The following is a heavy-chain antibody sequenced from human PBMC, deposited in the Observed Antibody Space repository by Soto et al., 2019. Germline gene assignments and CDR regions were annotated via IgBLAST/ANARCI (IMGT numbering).Heavy chain of an antibody. V-gene: IGHV4-61*01. D-gene: IGHD1-20*01. J-gene: IGHJ6*02. Sequence: SETLSLTCTVSGGSVSSGSYYWSWIRQPPGKGLEWIGYIYYSGSTNYNPSLKSRVTISVDTSKNQFSLKLSSVTAADTAVYYCAINWAERDYYYCGMDLWGQGTTVTVS. CDR3: AINWAERDYYYCGMDL. CDR2: IYYSGST. CDR1: GGSVSSGSYY.